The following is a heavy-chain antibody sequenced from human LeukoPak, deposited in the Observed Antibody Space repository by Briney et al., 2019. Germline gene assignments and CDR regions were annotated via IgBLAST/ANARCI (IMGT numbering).Heavy chain of an antibody. V-gene: IGHV3-21*01. CDR2: ISSSSSYI. J-gene: IGHJ4*02. D-gene: IGHD6-13*01. Sequence: GGSLRLSCAASGFTFSSYSMNWVRQAPGKGLEWVSSISSSSSYIYYADSVKGRFTISRDNAKNSLYLQMNSLRAEDTAVYYCARDKAALHQLDYWGQGTLVTVSS. CDR1: GFTFSSYS. CDR3: ARDKAALHQLDY.